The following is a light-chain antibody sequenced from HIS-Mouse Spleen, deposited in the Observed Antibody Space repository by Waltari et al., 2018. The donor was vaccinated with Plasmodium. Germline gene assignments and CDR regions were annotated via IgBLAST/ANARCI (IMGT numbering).Light chain of an antibody. CDR1: KNVSSN. CDR2: GAS. V-gene: IGKV3-15*01. J-gene: IGKJ3*01. Sequence: EIVMPQSPATLSVSPGERAILSCRASKNVSSNFAWYQQTPGQATRLLIYGASTRATGIPARFSGSGSGTEFTLTISSLQSEDFAVYYCQQYNNWSFTFGPGTKVDIK. CDR3: QQYNNWSFT.